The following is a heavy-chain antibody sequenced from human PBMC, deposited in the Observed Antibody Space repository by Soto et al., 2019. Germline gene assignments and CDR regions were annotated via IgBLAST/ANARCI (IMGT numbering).Heavy chain of an antibody. V-gene: IGHV3-21*06. Sequence: RLSCAASGFMFSAYTMNWVRQAPGKRLEWLSSISDDSSYIDYADSLRGRFTVSRDNARNSLYLQIDSLGVEDTAVYYCATPYYFNHWGPGTLVTVSS. CDR1: GFMFSAYT. J-gene: IGHJ1*01. CDR3: ATPYYFNH. CDR2: ISDDSSYI. D-gene: IGHD3-16*01.